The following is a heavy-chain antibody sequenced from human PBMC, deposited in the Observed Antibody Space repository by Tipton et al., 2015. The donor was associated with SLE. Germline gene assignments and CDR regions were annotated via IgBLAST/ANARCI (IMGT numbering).Heavy chain of an antibody. CDR1: GGSISSSSYY. V-gene: IGHV4-61*01. CDR3: ARAVTDRLIVLMVHDLYYFDY. CDR2: IYYSGST. J-gene: IGHJ4*02. Sequence: TLSLTCTVSGGSISSSSYYWSWIRQPPGKGLEWIGYIYYSGSTNYNPSLKSRVTISVDTSKNQFSLKLSSVTAADTAVYYCARAVTDRLIVLMVHDLYYFDYWGQGTLVAVSS. D-gene: IGHD2-8*01.